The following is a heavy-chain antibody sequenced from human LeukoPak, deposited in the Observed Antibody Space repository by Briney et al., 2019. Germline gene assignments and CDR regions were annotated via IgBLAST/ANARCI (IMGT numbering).Heavy chain of an antibody. CDR3: AKGGLRVTDY. CDR2: VNNDGSST. J-gene: IGHJ4*02. V-gene: IGHV3-74*03. Sequence: GGSLRLSCAASGFTFSSYWMSWVRQAPGKGLVWVSRVNNDGSSTTYADSVKGRFTISRDNAKNTLYLQMNSLRAEDTAVYYCAKGGLRVTDYWGQGTLVTVSS. CDR1: GFTFSSYW. D-gene: IGHD5/OR15-5a*01.